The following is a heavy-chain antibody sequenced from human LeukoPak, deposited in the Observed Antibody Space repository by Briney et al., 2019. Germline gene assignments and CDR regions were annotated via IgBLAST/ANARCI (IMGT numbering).Heavy chain of an antibody. V-gene: IGHV1-69*13. CDR3: ARLLKKGHYGSADY. CDR1: GGTFSSYA. D-gene: IGHD3-10*01. CDR2: IIPIFGTA. Sequence: GASVKVSCKASGGTFSSYAISWVRQAPGQGLEWRGGIIPIFGTANYAQKFQGRVTITADESTSTAYMEVSSLRSEDTAVYYCARLLKKGHYGSADYWGQGTLVTVSS. J-gene: IGHJ4*02.